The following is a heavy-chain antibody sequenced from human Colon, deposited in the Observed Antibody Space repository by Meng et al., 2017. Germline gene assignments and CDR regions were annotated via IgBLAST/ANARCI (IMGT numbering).Heavy chain of an antibody. CDR1: GFTFGAYA. CDR3: VKETKSSSGWEFDF. Sequence: GGSLRLSCAASGFTFGAYAMSWVRQAPGKGLEWVSSISGTGGSGNTQYAASVKGRFTISRDTSRDTLYLQINSLRVDDTALYYCVKETKSSSGWEFDFWGQGTLVTVSS. V-gene: IGHV3-23*01. D-gene: IGHD6-19*01. J-gene: IGHJ4*02. CDR2: ISGTGGSGNT.